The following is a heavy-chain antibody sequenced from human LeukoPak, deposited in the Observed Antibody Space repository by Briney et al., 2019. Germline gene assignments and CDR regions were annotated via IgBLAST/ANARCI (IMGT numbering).Heavy chain of an antibody. CDR1: GFTFSSYS. V-gene: IGHV3-48*01. D-gene: IGHD1-26*01. CDR3: ARDPYSGGYGDYYYYYMDL. J-gene: IGHJ6*03. CDR2: ISSSSSTI. Sequence: GGSLRLSCAASGFTFSSYSMNWVRQAPGKGLEWVSYISSSSSTIYYADSVKGRFTISRDNAKNSLYLQMNSLRAEDTAVYYCARDPYSGGYGDYYYYYMDLWGQGTTVTISS.